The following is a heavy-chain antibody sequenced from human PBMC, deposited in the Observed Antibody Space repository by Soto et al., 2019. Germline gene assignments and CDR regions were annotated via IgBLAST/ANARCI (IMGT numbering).Heavy chain of an antibody. CDR1: GFTFSSYS. V-gene: IGHV3-21*01. J-gene: IGHJ6*02. Sequence: EVQLVESGGGLVKPGGSLRLSCAASGFTFSSYSMNWVRQAPGKGLEWVSSISSSSSYINYADSVKGRFTISRDNAKNSLYLQMNSLRAEDTAVYYCARGGGTDGMDVWGQGTTVTVSS. CDR3: ARGGGTDGMDV. CDR2: ISSSSSYI.